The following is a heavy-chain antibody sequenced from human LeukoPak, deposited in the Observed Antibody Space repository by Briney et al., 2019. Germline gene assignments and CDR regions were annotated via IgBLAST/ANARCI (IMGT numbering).Heavy chain of an antibody. V-gene: IGHV3-48*03. CDR2: ISGSGSAT. CDR3: ARVLRYCSGGNCYSGGLGYMDV. CDR1: GFTYRNYE. D-gene: IGHD2-15*01. Sequence: PGGSLRLSCAASGFTYRNYEMNWVRQAPGKGLEWVAYISGSGSATFYADSVKGRFTISRDNAKNSLFLQMNSLRAEDTAVYYCARVLRYCSGGNCYSGGLGYMDVWGKGTTVTISS. J-gene: IGHJ6*03.